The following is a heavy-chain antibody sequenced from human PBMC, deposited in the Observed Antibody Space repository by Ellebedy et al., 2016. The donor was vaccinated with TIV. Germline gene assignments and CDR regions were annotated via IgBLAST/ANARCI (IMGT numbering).Heavy chain of an antibody. D-gene: IGHD4-17*01. J-gene: IGHJ6*02. V-gene: IGHV3-23*01. Sequence: PGGSLRLSCVASGFTFNSYVMSRVRQAPGKGLEWVSAISASGHRTFYADSVKGRFTISRDNSKNTLLLQMYSLRVDDTAVYYCAKARRGDYVIFGLDVWGQGTTVTVSS. CDR1: GFTFNSYV. CDR3: AKARRGDYVIFGLDV. CDR2: ISASGHRT.